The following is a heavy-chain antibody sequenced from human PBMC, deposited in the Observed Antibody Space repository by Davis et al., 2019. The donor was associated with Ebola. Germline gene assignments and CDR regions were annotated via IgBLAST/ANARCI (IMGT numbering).Heavy chain of an antibody. J-gene: IGHJ5*02. V-gene: IGHV1-69*04. CDR3: ARGKWFDP. CDR1: GGTFTNYA. CDR2: IIPVVDTK. Sequence: SVKVSCKTSGGTFTNYAVNWVRQAPGHGLEWMGRIIPVVDTKDYAQKFQGRVTLTADKATNTAYMELSGLRFDDTAVYYCARGKWFDPWGQGTLV.